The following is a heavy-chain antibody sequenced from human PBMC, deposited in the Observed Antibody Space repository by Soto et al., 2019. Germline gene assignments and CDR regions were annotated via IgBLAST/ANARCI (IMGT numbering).Heavy chain of an antibody. V-gene: IGHV3-33*01. J-gene: IGHJ4*02. CDR2: IWYDGTNK. CDR3: VRARGARFFHN. Sequence: QVQLVESGGGVVQPGGSLRLSCAASGFIFSDHGMHWVRQAPGKGLEWVAVIWYDGTNKYYADSVKGRFTISRDNSKNPVDLQMESLGAEDTAVYYCVRARGARFFHNWGQGAPVTVSS. CDR1: GFIFSDHG. D-gene: IGHD4-17*01.